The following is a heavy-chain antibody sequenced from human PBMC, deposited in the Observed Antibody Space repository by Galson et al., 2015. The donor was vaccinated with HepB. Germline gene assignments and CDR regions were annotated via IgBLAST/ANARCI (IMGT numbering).Heavy chain of an antibody. Sequence: SLRLSCAVSGFTFRDNAMHWVRQAPGKGLEWASGIYWNSARIDYADSVKGRFTISRDNAKNSLYLQMNSLRPDDTAVYYCIRESSPGGADAWGRGTTVTVSS. J-gene: IGHJ6*02. V-gene: IGHV3-9*01. D-gene: IGHD1-26*01. CDR1: GFTFRDNA. CDR3: IRESSPGGADA. CDR2: IYWNSARI.